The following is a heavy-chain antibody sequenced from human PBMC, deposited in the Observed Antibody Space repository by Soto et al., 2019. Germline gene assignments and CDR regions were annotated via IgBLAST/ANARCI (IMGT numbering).Heavy chain of an antibody. CDR2: FYTSGTT. CDR1: GGSISGNY. J-gene: IGHJ6*02. CDR3: ARGVVMRGLHYYALDV. D-gene: IGHD3-16*01. Sequence: QVQLQESGPGLVKPSETLSLTCSVSGGSISGNYWNWIRQPAGPGLEWIGRFYTSGTTDYNPSLRSRLTMSVDTSRNEFSLNLKSVTAADTAVYYCARGVVMRGLHYYALDVWGQGTTVNVSS. V-gene: IGHV4-4*07.